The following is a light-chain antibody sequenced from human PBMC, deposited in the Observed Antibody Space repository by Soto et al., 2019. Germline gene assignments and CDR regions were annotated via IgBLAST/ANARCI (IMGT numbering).Light chain of an antibody. V-gene: IGLV2-11*01. J-gene: IGLJ7*01. CDR2: DVN. Sequence: QSALTQPRSVSGSPGQSVTISCTGTSSDVGGYNFVSWYQQHPGKAPQLMIYDVNKRPSGIPDRFSGSKSGNTASLTISGLQAEDEADYYCCSNAGSYTDVFGTGTQLTVL. CDR3: CSNAGSYTDV. CDR1: SSDVGGYNF.